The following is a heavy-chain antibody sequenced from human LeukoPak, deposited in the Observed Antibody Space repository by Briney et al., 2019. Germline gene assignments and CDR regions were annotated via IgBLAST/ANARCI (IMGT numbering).Heavy chain of an antibody. CDR2: IYYSGST. V-gene: IGHV4-59*01. Sequence: SETLSLTCAVYGGSFSGYYWNWIRQPPGEGLEWIGYIYYSGSTNYNPSLKSRVTISVDTSKNQFSLKLSSVTAADTAVYYCATYYYDSSGYYYFDYWGQGTLVTVSS. CDR3: ATYYYDSSGYYYFDY. D-gene: IGHD3-22*01. CDR1: GGSFSGYY. J-gene: IGHJ4*02.